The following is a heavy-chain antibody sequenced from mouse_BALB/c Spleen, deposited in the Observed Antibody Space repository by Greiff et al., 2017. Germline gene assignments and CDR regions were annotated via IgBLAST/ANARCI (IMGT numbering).Heavy chain of an antibody. V-gene: IGHV1S81*02. CDR2: INPSNGRT. CDR3: ARFPDGYYETWFAY. D-gene: IGHD2-3*01. Sequence: QVQLQQPGAELVKPGASVKLSCKASGYSFTSYWMHWVKQRPGQGLEWIGEINPSNGRTNYNEKFKSKATLTVDKSSSTAYMQLSSLTSEDSAVYYCARFPDGYYETWFAYWGQGTLVTVSA. J-gene: IGHJ3*01. CDR1: GYSFTSYW.